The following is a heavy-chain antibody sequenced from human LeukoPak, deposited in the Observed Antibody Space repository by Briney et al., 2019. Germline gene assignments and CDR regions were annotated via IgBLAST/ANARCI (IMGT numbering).Heavy chain of an antibody. CDR3: ARASPADYYGTDV. CDR2: IYSGGNT. Sequence: GGSLRLSCAASGFTVSSNYMSWVRQAPGKGLEWVSVIYSGGNTYYGDSVKGRFTISRDNSKNTLYLQMNSLRAEDTAVYYCARASPADYYGTDVWGQGTTVTVSS. V-gene: IGHV3-66*01. CDR1: GFTVSSNY. D-gene: IGHD6-6*01. J-gene: IGHJ6*02.